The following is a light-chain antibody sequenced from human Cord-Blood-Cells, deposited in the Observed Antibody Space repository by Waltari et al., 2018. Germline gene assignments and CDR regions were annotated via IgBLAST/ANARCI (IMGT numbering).Light chain of an antibody. CDR1: SSDVGGYNY. V-gene: IGLV2-8*01. Sequence: QSALTQPPSASGSPGQSVTISCTGTSSDVGGYNYVSWYQQHPGKAPKLMIYEVSKRPSGVPGRFSGSKSGNTASLTVSGLQAEDEADYYCSSYAGSNNFEMVLGGGTKLTVL. J-gene: IGLJ2*01. CDR3: SSYAGSNNFEMV. CDR2: EVS.